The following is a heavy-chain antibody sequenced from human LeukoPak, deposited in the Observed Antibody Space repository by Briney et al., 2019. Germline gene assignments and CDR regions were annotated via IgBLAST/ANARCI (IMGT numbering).Heavy chain of an antibody. CDR3: ARDSAVANYAADY. Sequence: GGSLRLSCAASGFTFSNHWMSWVRQAPGKGLEWVANINQNGHDKYYVDSVKGRFTISRDNAKSSLHLQMESLRAEDTAVYYCARDSAVANYAADYWGQGTLVTVSS. V-gene: IGHV3-7*01. CDR2: INQNGHDK. D-gene: IGHD3-16*01. J-gene: IGHJ4*01. CDR1: GFTFSNHW.